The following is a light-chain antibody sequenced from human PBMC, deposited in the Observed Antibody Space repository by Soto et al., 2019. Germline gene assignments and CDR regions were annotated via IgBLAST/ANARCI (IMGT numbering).Light chain of an antibody. CDR1: SSYVGVYYY. J-gene: IGLJ2*01. Sequence: QSALTMPASGSGSPGQSITISCTGTSSYVGVYYYVSWFQQHPRKAPTLMIYDVTTRPSGVSNRFSGSMSGTTASLTISGLQATQDAQYYCSSSTRSKTLKLVFGGRSSLTVL. CDR2: DVT. CDR3: SSSTRSKTLKLV. V-gene: IGLV2-14*03.